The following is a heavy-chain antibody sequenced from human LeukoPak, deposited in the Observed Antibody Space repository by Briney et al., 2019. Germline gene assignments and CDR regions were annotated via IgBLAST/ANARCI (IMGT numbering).Heavy chain of an antibody. V-gene: IGHV3-7*01. CDR1: GFTFPNYW. CDR3: ARVLSSASKVFDY. Sequence: TGGSLRLSCAASGFTFPNYWMSWVRQAPGKGLEWVANIRQDGSEKFYVDSVKGRFTISRDNDKSSLYLQMNSLRGEDTAVYFCARVLSSASKVFDYWGQGTLVTVSS. CDR2: IRQDGSEK. J-gene: IGHJ4*02. D-gene: IGHD6-6*01.